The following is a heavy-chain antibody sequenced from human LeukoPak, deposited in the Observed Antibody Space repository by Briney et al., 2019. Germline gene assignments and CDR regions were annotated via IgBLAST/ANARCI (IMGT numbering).Heavy chain of an antibody. J-gene: IGHJ6*02. V-gene: IGHV1-69*13. CDR2: IIPIFGTA. CDR3: ARDSGGSYSDYYYGMDV. D-gene: IGHD1-26*01. CDR1: GGTFSSYA. Sequence: ASVKVSCKASGGTFSSYAISWVRQAPGQGLEWMGGIIPIFGTANYAQKFQGRVTITADESTSTAYMELSSLRSEDTAVYYCARDSGGSYSDYYYGMDVWGQGTTVTVSS.